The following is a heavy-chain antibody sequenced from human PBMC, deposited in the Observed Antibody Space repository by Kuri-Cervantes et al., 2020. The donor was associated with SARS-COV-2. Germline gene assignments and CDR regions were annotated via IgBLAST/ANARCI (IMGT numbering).Heavy chain of an antibody. D-gene: IGHD3-3*01. Sequence: SVKVSCKASGCTFSSYAISWVRQAPGQGLEWMGGIIPIFNTTNYAQKFQGRVTITADKSTSTAYMELSSLRSEDTAVYYCATNYDFWSGYIPYYFDYWGQGTLVTVSS. CDR1: GCTFSSYA. V-gene: IGHV1-69*06. CDR2: IIPIFNTT. CDR3: ATNYDFWSGYIPYYFDY. J-gene: IGHJ4*02.